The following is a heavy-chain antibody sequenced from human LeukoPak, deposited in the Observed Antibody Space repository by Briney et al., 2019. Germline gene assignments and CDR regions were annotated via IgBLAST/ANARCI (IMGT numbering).Heavy chain of an antibody. J-gene: IGHJ4*02. D-gene: IGHD3-10*01. Sequence: SQTLSLTCTVSGGSISSGDYYWSWIRQPPGKGLEWIGYIYYSGSTYYNPSLKSRVTISVDTSKNQFSLKLSSVTAADTAVYYCARGTGSYYYGSGSYWPSYYFDYWGQGALVTVSS. CDR2: IYYSGST. CDR3: ARGTGSYYYGSGSYWPSYYFDY. CDR1: GGSISSGDYY. V-gene: IGHV4-30-4*01.